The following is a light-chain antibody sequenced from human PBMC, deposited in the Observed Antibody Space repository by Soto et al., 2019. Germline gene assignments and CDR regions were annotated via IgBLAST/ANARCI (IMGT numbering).Light chain of an antibody. V-gene: IGKV2-30*01. Sequence: DVVVTQSPLSLPVTLGQPASISCRSSQSLEFSDGITYLTWFHQRPGQSPRRLLYRVSTRDSGVPDRFSGSGSGSDFTLTINRVEAEDLGVYYCMQGTHWPRTFGQGTKVEVK. J-gene: IGKJ1*01. CDR3: MQGTHWPRT. CDR1: QSLEFSDGITY. CDR2: RVS.